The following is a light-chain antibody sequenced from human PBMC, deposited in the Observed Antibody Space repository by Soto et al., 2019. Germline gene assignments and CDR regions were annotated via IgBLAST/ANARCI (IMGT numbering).Light chain of an antibody. CDR2: TAS. V-gene: IGKV1-27*01. Sequence: DLQMTQSPSSLSASVGDRVTITCRASQGISNHLAWYQQKPGKVPKLLIYTASTLQSGVPSRFSGSGSGTDFILTISSLQPEDAATYFCQKYNYAPRTFGQGTKVEIK. CDR1: QGISNH. CDR3: QKYNYAPRT. J-gene: IGKJ1*01.